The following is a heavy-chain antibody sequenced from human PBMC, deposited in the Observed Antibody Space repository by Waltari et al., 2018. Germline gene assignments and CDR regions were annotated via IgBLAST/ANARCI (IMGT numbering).Heavy chain of an antibody. D-gene: IGHD3-22*01. CDR2: IRSKAYGGTT. J-gene: IGHJ3*02. CDR1: GFTFGDYA. V-gene: IGHV3-49*03. Sequence: EVQLVESGGGLVQPGRSLRLSCTASGFTFGDYAMSWFRQAPGKGREWVGFIRSKAYGGTTEYAASVKGRFTISRDDSKSIAYLQMNSLKTEDTAVYYCGAAYYYDSSGYPGTFDIWGQGTMVTVSS. CDR3: GAAYYYDSSGYPGTFDI.